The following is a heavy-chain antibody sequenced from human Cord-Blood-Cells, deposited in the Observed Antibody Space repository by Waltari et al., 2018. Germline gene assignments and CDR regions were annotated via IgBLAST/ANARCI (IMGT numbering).Heavy chain of an antibody. CDR2: IKQDGSEK. D-gene: IGHD4-4*01. J-gene: IGHJ2*01. V-gene: IGHV3-7*01. Sequence: EVQLVESGGGLVQPGGSLRLPCAASGFTFSSYWMTMVRQVPGKGLEWVANIKQDGSEKYYVDSVKGRFTISRDNAKNSLYLQMNSLRAEDTAVYYCARDGDSNFFFDLWGRGTLVTVSS. CDR1: GFTFSSYW. CDR3: ARDGDSNFFFDL.